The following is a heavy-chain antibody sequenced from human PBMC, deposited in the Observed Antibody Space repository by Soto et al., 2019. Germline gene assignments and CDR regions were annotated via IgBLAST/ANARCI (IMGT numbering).Heavy chain of an antibody. D-gene: IGHD2-21*02. Sequence: QVQLVQSGAEVKKPGSSVKVSCKTSGDSFSRSAVTWVRQAPGQGLEWMGGIIPIFGMTNYAQKFQVRVTIIADESTSTAYMELRSLRSDDTAMYYCARSQISASGDYFWFDPWGQGTLVTVSS. V-gene: IGHV1-69*12. CDR3: ARSQISASGDYFWFDP. J-gene: IGHJ5*02. CDR2: IIPIFGMT. CDR1: GDSFSRSA.